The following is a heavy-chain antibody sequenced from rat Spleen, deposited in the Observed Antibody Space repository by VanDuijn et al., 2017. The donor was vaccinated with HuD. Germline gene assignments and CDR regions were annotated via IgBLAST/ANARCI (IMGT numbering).Heavy chain of an antibody. J-gene: IGHJ3*01. Sequence: EVQLQESGPGLVKPSQSLSLTCSVTDYSITSNYWGWIRKFPGNKLEWMGYIDNTGTTNYNPSLRGRISITRDTSKNQFFLLVNSVTTEDTATYYCATAGTRVSRFAYWGQGTLVTVSS. CDR3: ATAGTRVSRFAY. D-gene: IGHD1-4*01. V-gene: IGHV3-3*01. CDR2: IDNTGTT. CDR1: DYSITSNY.